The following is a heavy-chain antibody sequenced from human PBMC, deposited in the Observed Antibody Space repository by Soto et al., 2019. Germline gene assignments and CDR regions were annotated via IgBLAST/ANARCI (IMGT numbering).Heavy chain of an antibody. CDR3: ARGPNDYLWYFAY. Sequence: GGSLRLSCAASGFTFSNYNMSWVRQAPGKGLEWVSYISSSGNTIYYADSVKGRFTISRDSAKNSLYLQMNSLRDEDTAVYYCARGPNDYLWYFAYWGQGTLVTVSS. J-gene: IGHJ4*02. V-gene: IGHV3-48*02. CDR2: ISSSGNTI. CDR1: GFTFSNYN. D-gene: IGHD2-21*01.